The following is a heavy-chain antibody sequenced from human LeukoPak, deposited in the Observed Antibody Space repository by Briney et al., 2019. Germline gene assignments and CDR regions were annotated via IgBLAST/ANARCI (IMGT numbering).Heavy chain of an antibody. Sequence: PGGSLRLSCAASGFTFSSYSTNWVRQAPGKGLEWVSSISSSSSYIYYADSVKGRFTISRDNPKNTLYLQMNSLRAEDTAVYYCAKRSAESSGYFDYWGQGTLVTVSS. CDR3: AKRSAESSGYFDY. V-gene: IGHV3-21*04. CDR1: GFTFSSYS. J-gene: IGHJ4*02. CDR2: ISSSSSYI. D-gene: IGHD6-19*01.